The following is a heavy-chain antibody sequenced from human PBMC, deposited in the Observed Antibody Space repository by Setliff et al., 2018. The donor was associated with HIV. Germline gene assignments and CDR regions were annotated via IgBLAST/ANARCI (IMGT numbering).Heavy chain of an antibody. CDR1: GGSINTGSYY. CDR2: IYYSGST. D-gene: IGHD3-10*01. Sequence: PSETLSLTCTVSGGSINTGSYYWGWIRQPPGKGLESIGTIYYSGSTYYKSSLXSRLTISVDTSKNQFSLKMSSVTAADTAVYYCARARGPEGYFDSWGQGTLVTVSS. CDR3: ARARGPEGYFDS. J-gene: IGHJ4*02. V-gene: IGHV4-39*07.